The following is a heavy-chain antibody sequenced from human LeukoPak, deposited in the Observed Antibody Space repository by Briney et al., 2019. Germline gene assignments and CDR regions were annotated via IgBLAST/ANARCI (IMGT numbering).Heavy chain of an antibody. CDR2: INPSGGST. Sequence: ASVKVSCKASGYTFTSYYMHWVRQAPGQGLEWMGIINPSGGSTSYAQKFQGRVTMTRDTSTSTVYMELSSLRSEDTAVYYCARDSPWYSSSWSVPFDYWGQGTLVTVSS. CDR1: GYTFTSYY. V-gene: IGHV1-46*01. D-gene: IGHD6-13*01. J-gene: IGHJ4*02. CDR3: ARDSPWYSSSWSVPFDY.